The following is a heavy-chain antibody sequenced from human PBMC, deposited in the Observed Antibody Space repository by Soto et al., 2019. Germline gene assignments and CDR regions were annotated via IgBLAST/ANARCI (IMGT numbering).Heavy chain of an antibody. Sequence: SETLSLTCTVSGGSISSGGYYWSWIRQHPGKGLEWIGYIYYSGSTYYNPSLKSRVTISVDTSKNQFSLKLSSVTAADTAVYYCARGLPTPYSSGTLFDYWGQGTLVTVSS. V-gene: IGHV4-31*03. CDR3: ARGLPTPYSSGTLFDY. CDR2: IYYSGST. D-gene: IGHD6-19*01. J-gene: IGHJ4*02. CDR1: GGSISSGGYY.